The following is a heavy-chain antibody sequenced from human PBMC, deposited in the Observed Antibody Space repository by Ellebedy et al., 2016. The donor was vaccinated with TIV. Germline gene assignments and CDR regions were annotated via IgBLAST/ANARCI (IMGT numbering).Heavy chain of an antibody. V-gene: IGHV3-30*04. CDR1: GFAFSTYT. CDR3: ARTPEYSSVWFFDY. J-gene: IGHJ4*02. CDR2: ILYDGINT. Sequence: GESLKISCAVSGFAFSTYTMHWVRQAPDKGLEWVAIILYDGINTHSADSVKGRFTISRDNSKNTLYLQMNNLRPDDTAVYYCARTPEYSSVWFFDYWGQGALVSVSS. D-gene: IGHD6-19*01.